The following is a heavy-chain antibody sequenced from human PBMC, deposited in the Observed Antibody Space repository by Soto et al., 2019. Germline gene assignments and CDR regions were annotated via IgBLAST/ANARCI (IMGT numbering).Heavy chain of an antibody. CDR3: ARLGAYYQSLDP. Sequence: SETLSLTCTVSGGSISSGGYYWSWIRQHPGKGLEWIGYIYYSGSTYYNPSLKSRVTISVDTSKNQFSLKLSSVTAADTAVYYCARLGAYYQSLDPWGQGTLVTVSS. V-gene: IGHV4-31*03. CDR2: IYYSGST. CDR1: GGSISSGGYY. D-gene: IGHD3-22*01. J-gene: IGHJ5*02.